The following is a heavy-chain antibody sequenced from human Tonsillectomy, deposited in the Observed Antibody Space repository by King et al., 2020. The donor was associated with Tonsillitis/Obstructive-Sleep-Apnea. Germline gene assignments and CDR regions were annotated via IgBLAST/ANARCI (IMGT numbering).Heavy chain of an antibody. CDR1: GGSISSTNYY. Sequence: QLQESGPGLVKPSETLSLTCTVSGGSISSTNYYWGWIRQPPGKGLEWLGSIYYSGGTYYNPSLKSRVTISVDTSKNQFSLKLSSVTAADTAVYYCARHLPRDYVAKGLNWFDPWGQGTLVTVSS. J-gene: IGHJ5*02. D-gene: IGHD3-16*01. CDR3: ARHLPRDYVAKGLNWFDP. V-gene: IGHV4-39*01. CDR2: IYYSGGT.